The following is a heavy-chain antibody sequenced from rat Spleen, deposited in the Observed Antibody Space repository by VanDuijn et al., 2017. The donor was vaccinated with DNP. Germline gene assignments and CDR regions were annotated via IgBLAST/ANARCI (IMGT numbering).Heavy chain of an antibody. V-gene: IGHV5-22*01. D-gene: IGHD1-11*01. J-gene: IGHJ2*01. CDR2: ISYDGGST. CDR1: GFTFSDYY. Sequence: EVQLVESGGGLVQPGRSLKLSCAASGFTFSDYYMTWVRQAPTKGLEWVAYISYDGGSTYYGDSVKGRFTISRDNAKSTLYLQMNSLRSEDMATYYCARVGLRVLFDYWGQGVMVTVSS. CDR3: ARVGLRVLFDY.